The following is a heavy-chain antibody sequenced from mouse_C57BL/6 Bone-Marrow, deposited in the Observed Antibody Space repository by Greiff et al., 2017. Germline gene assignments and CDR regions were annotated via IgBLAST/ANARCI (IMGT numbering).Heavy chain of an antibody. Sequence: DVMLVESGGGLVKPGGSLKLSCAASGFTFSDYGMHWVRQAPEKGLEWVAYISSGSSTIYYADTVKGRFTISRDNAKNTLFLQMTSLRSEDTAMYYCARGYYDYHYYAMDYRGQGTSVTVSS. D-gene: IGHD2-4*01. CDR1: GFTFSDYG. CDR2: ISSGSSTI. V-gene: IGHV5-17*01. CDR3: ARGYYDYHYYAMDY. J-gene: IGHJ4*01.